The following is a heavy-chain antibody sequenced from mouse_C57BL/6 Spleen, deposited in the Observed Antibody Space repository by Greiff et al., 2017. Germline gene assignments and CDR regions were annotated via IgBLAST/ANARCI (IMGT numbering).Heavy chain of an antibody. CDR2: INPSSGYT. CDR3: ARERGEDYGSSLWYFDV. J-gene: IGHJ1*03. Sequence: QVQLKESGAELARPGASVKMSCKASGYTFTSYTMHWVKQRPGQGLEWIGYINPSSGYTKYNQKFKDKATLTADKSSSTAYMQLSSLTSEDSAVYYCARERGEDYGSSLWYFDVWGTGTTVTVSS. V-gene: IGHV1-4*01. CDR1: GYTFTSYT. D-gene: IGHD1-1*01.